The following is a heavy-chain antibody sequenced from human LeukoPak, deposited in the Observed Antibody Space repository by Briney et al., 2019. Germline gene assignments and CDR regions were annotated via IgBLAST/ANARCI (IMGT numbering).Heavy chain of an antibody. J-gene: IGHJ4*02. CDR2: ISGSGGST. Sequence: PGGSLRLSCAASGFTFSSYAMSWVRQAPGKGLEWVSAISGSGGSTYYADSVKGRFTISRDNSKNTLYLQMNSLRAEDTAVYYCAKDQSGYSYGSPFDYWGQGTLVTASS. V-gene: IGHV3-23*01. CDR3: AKDQSGYSYGSPFDY. D-gene: IGHD5-18*01. CDR1: GFTFSSYA.